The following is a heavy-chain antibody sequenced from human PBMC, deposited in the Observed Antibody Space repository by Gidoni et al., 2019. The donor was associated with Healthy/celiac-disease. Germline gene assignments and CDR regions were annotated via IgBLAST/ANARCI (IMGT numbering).Heavy chain of an antibody. J-gene: IGHJ4*02. CDR3: ARERVVAAKYYFDY. CDR2: IYSGGST. CDR1: GFPVSSNY. V-gene: IGHV3-53*01. Sequence: EVQLVESGGGLIQPGGSLRLSCAASGFPVSSNYMRWVRQATGKGLEWVSVIYSGGSTYYADSVKGRFTISRDNSKNTLYLQMNSLRAEDTAVYYCARERVVAAKYYFDYWGQGTLVTVSS. D-gene: IGHD5-12*01.